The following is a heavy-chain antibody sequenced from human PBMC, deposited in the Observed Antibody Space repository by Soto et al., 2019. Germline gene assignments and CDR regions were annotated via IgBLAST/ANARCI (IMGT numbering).Heavy chain of an antibody. D-gene: IGHD3-22*01. V-gene: IGHV4-59*01. CDR2: IYYSGST. J-gene: IGHJ4*02. Sequence: SETLSLTCTVSGGSISSYYWSWIRQPPGKGLEWIGYIYYSGSTNYNPSLKSRVTISVDTSKNQFSLKLSSVTAADTAVYYCARDQYDSSGYYYVGYWGQGTLVTVSS. CDR1: GGSISSYY. CDR3: ARDQYDSSGYYYVGY.